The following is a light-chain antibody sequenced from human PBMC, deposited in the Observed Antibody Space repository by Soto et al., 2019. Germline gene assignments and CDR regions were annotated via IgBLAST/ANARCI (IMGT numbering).Light chain of an antibody. Sequence: DTQMTQSPSTLSASVGDRVTITCRASHSINSWLAWYQQKPGKAPNLLIHRASTLQSGVPSRFSGSGSGIEFTLTITSLQPDDFATYYCQHYNTFPYTFGQGTKLEF. J-gene: IGKJ2*01. CDR3: QHYNTFPYT. CDR2: RAS. CDR1: HSINSW. V-gene: IGKV1-5*03.